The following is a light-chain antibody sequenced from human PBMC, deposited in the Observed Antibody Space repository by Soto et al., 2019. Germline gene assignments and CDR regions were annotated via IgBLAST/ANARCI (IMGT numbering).Light chain of an antibody. J-gene: IGKJ1*01. Sequence: EIVLTQSPATLSLSPGERATLSCRASQSVATFLAWYQQKPGQAPRLLIYDASSRATGIPDRFSGSESGTDFTLTISRLEPEDFGVYYCQQYGSSRTFGQGTKVDIK. CDR2: DAS. CDR3: QQYGSSRT. CDR1: QSVATF. V-gene: IGKV3-20*01.